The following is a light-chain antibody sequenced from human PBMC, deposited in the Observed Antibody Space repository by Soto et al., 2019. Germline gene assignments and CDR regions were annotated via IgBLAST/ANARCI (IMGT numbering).Light chain of an antibody. CDR3: QQYNDWLWT. CDR1: QSVSNY. CDR2: DAS. J-gene: IGKJ1*01. Sequence: EIVLTQSPATLSLSPGERATLSCRASQSVSNYLAWFQQKPGQAPRLLIYDASNRATGIPATFSGRGSGTEFTLTITTLQSEDFAVYYCQQYNDWLWTFGLGTKVDIK. V-gene: IGKV3-11*01.